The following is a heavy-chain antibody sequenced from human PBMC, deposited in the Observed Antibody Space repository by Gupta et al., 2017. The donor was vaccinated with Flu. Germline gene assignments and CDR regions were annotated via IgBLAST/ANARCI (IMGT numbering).Heavy chain of an antibody. J-gene: IGHJ4*02. V-gene: IGHV1-69*01. CDR3: ARKGGGHCSGGTCYSFDY. Sequence: QVQLVRSGAEVKKPGSSVKVSCQASGVTFSDYAINWVRRAPGQGLEWMGGIIPVFGSTKYAQKFQGRVTITADESTNTAYLELSSLRSEDTAVYYCARKGGGHCSGGTCYSFDYWGQGTLVTVSS. CDR2: IIPVFGST. D-gene: IGHD2-15*01. CDR1: GVTFSDYA.